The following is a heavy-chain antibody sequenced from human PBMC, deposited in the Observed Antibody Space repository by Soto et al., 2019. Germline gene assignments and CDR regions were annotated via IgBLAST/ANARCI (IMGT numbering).Heavy chain of an antibody. CDR2: ISGSGGST. Sequence: GGSLSLSCAASGFTFSSYAMSWVRQAPGKGLEWVSAISGSGGSTYYADSVKGRFTISRDNSKNPLYLQMNSLRAEDTAVDCCAKKYTDFWSGYLDYWGQGTLVTVSS. CDR1: GFTFSSYA. CDR3: AKKYTDFWSGYLDY. V-gene: IGHV3-23*01. J-gene: IGHJ4*02. D-gene: IGHD3-3*01.